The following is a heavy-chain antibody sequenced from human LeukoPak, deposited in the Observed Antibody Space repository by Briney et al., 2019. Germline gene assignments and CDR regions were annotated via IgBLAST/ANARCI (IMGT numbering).Heavy chain of an antibody. CDR2: IRSKAHNYAT. J-gene: IGHJ4*02. V-gene: IGHV3-73*01. Sequence: GGSLRLSCAASGFTFSGSDMYWVRQASGKGLEWVGRIRSKAHNYATAYAASVKGRFTISRDDSKNTAYLQMNSLKTEDTAVYYCSRHETLPGDYWGQGTLVTVSS. CDR1: GFTFSGSD. D-gene: IGHD2-21*02. CDR3: SRHETLPGDY.